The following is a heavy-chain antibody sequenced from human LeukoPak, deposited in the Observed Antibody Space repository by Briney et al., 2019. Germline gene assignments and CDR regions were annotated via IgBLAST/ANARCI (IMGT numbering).Heavy chain of an antibody. CDR1: GGSISSGGYS. CDR3: ARAPHYYDSSGYYFDP. V-gene: IGHV4-30-2*01. J-gene: IGHJ5*02. Sequence: SQTLSLTCAVSGGSISSGGYSWSWIRQPPGKGPEWIGYIYHSGSTYYNPSLKSRVTISVDRSKNQFSLKLSSVTAADTAVYYCARAPHYYDSSGYYFDPWGQGTLVTVSS. CDR2: IYHSGST. D-gene: IGHD3-22*01.